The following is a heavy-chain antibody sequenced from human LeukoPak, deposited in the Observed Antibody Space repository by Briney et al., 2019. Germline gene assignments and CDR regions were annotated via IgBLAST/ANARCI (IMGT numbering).Heavy chain of an antibody. CDR1: GFTFSNYE. J-gene: IGHJ4*02. CDR2: ISSTGNTI. V-gene: IGHV3-48*03. CDR3: ARDADNYYDSSGYSDY. Sequence: GGSLRLSCTASGFTFSNYEMNWVRQAPGKGLEWVSYISSTGNTIYYADSVKGRFTISRDNSKNSLYLQMNSLRAEDTAVYYCARDADNYYDSSGYSDYWGQGTLVTVSS. D-gene: IGHD3-22*01.